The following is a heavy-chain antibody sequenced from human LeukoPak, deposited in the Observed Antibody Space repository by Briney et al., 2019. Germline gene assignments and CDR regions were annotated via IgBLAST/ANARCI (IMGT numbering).Heavy chain of an antibody. V-gene: IGHV1-2*02. CDR3: ARTILLGATRLLDY. Sequence: ASVKVSFKASGYTFTGYYMHWVRQAPGQGLEWMGWINPNSGGTNYAQKFQGRVTMTRDTSISTAYMELSRLRSDDTAVYYCARTILLGATRLLDYWGQGTLVTVSS. J-gene: IGHJ4*02. D-gene: IGHD1-26*01. CDR1: GYTFTGYY. CDR2: INPNSGGT.